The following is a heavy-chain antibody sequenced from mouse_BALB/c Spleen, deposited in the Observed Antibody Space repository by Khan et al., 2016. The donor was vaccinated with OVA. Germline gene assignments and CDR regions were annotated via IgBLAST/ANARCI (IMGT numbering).Heavy chain of an antibody. D-gene: IGHD1-1*01. CDR3: VRDNYYGSSHYAMDY. CDR1: GYTFTSYW. CDR2: ISPGSGTP. Sequence: DLVKPGASVKLSCKASGYTFTSYWINWIKQRPGQGLEWIGRISPGSGTPYYNEMFKGKATLTVDSSSSTAYIQLSCLSSEDSAVYFGVRDNYYGSSHYAMDYCGQGTSVTVSS. J-gene: IGHJ4*01. V-gene: IGHV1S41*01.